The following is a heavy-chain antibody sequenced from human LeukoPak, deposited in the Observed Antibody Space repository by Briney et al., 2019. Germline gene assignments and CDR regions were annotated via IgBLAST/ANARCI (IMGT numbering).Heavy chain of an antibody. D-gene: IGHD6-19*01. CDR1: GGTFSSYA. CDR3: ARASGWYGERDYFDY. CDR2: IIPIPGIA. J-gene: IGHJ4*02. V-gene: IGHV1-69*04. Sequence: SVKVSCKASGGTFSSYAISWVRQAPGQGLEWMGRIIPIPGIANYAQKFQGRVTITADKSTSTAYMELSSLRSEDTAVYYYARASGWYGERDYFDYWGQGTLVTVSS.